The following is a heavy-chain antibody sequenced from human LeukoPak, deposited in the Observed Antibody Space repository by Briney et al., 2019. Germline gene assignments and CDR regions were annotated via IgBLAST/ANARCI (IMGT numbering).Heavy chain of an antibody. D-gene: IGHD2-2*01. CDR3: AKLQTAVVPAATLGFDS. Sequence: GGSLRLSCAASGFTFNKYAMSWVRQSPGRGLEWVSAIGRSGANSYYATSVKGRFSVSRDNTKNTFHLQMNSLRAEDTAIYYCAKLQTAVVPAATLGFDSWGQGTLVTVSS. CDR2: IGRSGANS. J-gene: IGHJ4*02. V-gene: IGHV3-23*01. CDR1: GFTFNKYA.